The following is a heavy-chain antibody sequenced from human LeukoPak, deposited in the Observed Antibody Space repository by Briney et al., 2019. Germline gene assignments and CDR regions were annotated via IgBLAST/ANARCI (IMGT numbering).Heavy chain of an antibody. Sequence: ASVKVSCKASGYTFTGYYMHWVRQAPGQGLEWMGWINPNSGGTNYAQKFQGRVTMTRDTSISTAYMELSRLRSDDTAVYYCARGSRLSYDILTGYHHWGQGTLVTVSS. CDR2: INPNSGGT. D-gene: IGHD3-9*01. CDR1: GYTFTGYY. V-gene: IGHV1-2*02. CDR3: ARGSRLSYDILTGYHH. J-gene: IGHJ4*02.